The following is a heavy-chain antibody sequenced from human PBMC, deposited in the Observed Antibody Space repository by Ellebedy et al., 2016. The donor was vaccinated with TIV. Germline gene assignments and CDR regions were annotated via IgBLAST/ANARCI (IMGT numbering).Heavy chain of an antibody. CDR1: GLYFKKFV. D-gene: IGHD7-27*01. CDR3: ARDMGWGNERFSDAFDI. Sequence: GESLKISCAASGLYFKKFVMGWVRQSPGKGLQWLSLITGDSGDTFYADSVRGRFTISRDNAKNSLSLQMNSLRADDTAVYYCARDMGWGNERFSDAFDIWGHGTMVTVSS. CDR2: ITGDSGDT. J-gene: IGHJ3*02. V-gene: IGHV3-21*01.